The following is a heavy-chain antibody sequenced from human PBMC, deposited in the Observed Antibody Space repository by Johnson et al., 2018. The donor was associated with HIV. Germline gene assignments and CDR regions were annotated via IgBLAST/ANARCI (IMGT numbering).Heavy chain of an antibody. CDR1: GFTFSSYD. Sequence: VQLVESGGGVVQPGRSLRLSCAASGFTFSSYDMHWVRQATGKGLEWVSAIGTAGDTYYPGSVKGRFTISRDNSKNTLFLQMNSLGAEDTAVYYCARDWGTRGWDDAFDIWCQGTMVTVSS. J-gene: IGHJ3*02. D-gene: IGHD3-16*01. CDR3: ARDWGTRGWDDAFDI. CDR2: IGTAGDT. V-gene: IGHV3-13*01.